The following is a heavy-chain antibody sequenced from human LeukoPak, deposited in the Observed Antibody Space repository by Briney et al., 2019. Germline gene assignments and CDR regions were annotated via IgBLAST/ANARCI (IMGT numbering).Heavy chain of an antibody. CDR2: ISAYNGNT. J-gene: IGHJ4*02. Sequence: ASVKVSCKASGYTFTSYGISWVRQAPGQGLEWMGWISAYNGNTNYAQKLQGRVTMTTDTSTSTAYMELRSLRSDDTAVYYCARGDSSGYYPSYFDYWGQGTLVTVSS. V-gene: IGHV1-18*01. D-gene: IGHD3-22*01. CDR1: GYTFTSYG. CDR3: ARGDSSGYYPSYFDY.